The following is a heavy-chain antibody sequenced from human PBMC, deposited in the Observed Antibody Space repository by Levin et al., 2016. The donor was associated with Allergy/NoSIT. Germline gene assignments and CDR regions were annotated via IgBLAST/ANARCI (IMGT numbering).Heavy chain of an antibody. CDR3: AKTGYSSSWPRGTGMDV. J-gene: IGHJ6*02. CDR2: ITSGAGIT. Sequence: GESLKISCAASGFSFKNYAMTWVRLAPGKGLEWVSDITSGAGITNYADSVKGRFTVSRDNSRNTLYLRMDSLRAEDTAVYYCAKTGYSSSWPRGTGMDVWGQGTTVTVSS. CDR1: GFSFKNYA. V-gene: IGHV3-23*01. D-gene: IGHD6-13*01.